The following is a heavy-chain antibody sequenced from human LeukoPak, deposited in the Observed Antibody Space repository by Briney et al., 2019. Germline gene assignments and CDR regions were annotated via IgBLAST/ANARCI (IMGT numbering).Heavy chain of an antibody. V-gene: IGHV1-69*05. Sequence: ASVKVSCKASGGTFSSYAISWVRQAPGQGLEWMGGIIPIFGTANYAQKFQGRVTITTDESTSTAYMELSSLRSEDTAVYYCARGTGTTIVFDYWGQGTLVTVSS. CDR1: GGTFSSYA. D-gene: IGHD1-7*01. CDR3: ARGTGTTIVFDY. J-gene: IGHJ4*02. CDR2: IIPIFGTA.